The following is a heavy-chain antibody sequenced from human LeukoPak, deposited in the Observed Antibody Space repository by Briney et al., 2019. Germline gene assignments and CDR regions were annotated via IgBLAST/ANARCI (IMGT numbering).Heavy chain of an antibody. CDR1: GGTFSSYA. CDR2: IIPIFGTA. D-gene: IGHD5-12*01. V-gene: IGHV1-69*13. J-gene: IGHJ6*03. CDR3: ARANSGYDPHPNYYYYMDV. Sequence: GASVKVSCKASGGTFSSYAISWVRQAPGQGLEWMGGIIPIFGTANYAQKFQGRVTITADESTSTAYMELSSLRSEDTAVYYCARANSGYDPHPNYYYYMDVWGKGTTVTVSS.